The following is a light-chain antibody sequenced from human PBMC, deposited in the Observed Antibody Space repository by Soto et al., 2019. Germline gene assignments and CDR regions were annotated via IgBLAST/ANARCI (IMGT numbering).Light chain of an antibody. J-gene: IGKJ1*01. Sequence: EIVLTQSPATLSLSPGERATLSCRASHSVGNYLAWYQQKPGQAPRLLIYDVFNRATGIPARLSGSGSGTDFTLTISSLEPEDFAVYYCLQRSVWPWTFGQGTRLEVK. CDR1: HSVGNY. CDR3: LQRSVWPWT. V-gene: IGKV3-11*01. CDR2: DVF.